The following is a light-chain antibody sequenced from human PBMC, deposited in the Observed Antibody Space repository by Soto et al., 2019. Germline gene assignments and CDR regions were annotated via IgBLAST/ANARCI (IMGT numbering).Light chain of an antibody. Sequence: QSALTQPASVSGSPGQSITISCTGTSSDVGGYNYVSWYQQRPGKAPKLLIYEVRDRPSGVSSRFSGSKSGNTASLTISGLQAEDEADYYCSSHTSLATHVLFGGGTKVTVL. CDR1: SSDVGGYNY. CDR3: SSHTSLATHVL. J-gene: IGLJ2*01. CDR2: EVR. V-gene: IGLV2-14*01.